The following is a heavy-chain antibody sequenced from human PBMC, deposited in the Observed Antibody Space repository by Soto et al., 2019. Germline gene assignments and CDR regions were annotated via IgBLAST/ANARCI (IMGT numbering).Heavy chain of an antibody. CDR2: ISGSGGST. Sequence: PGGSLRLSCAASGFTFSSYAMSWVRQAPGKGLEWVSAISGSGGSTYYADSVKGRFTISRDNSKNTLYLQMNSLRAEDTAVYYCHFGVVTKYYYYYGMDVWGQGTTVTVSS. V-gene: IGHV3-23*01. CDR3: HFGVVTKYYYYYGMDV. J-gene: IGHJ6*02. CDR1: GFTFSSYA. D-gene: IGHD3-3*01.